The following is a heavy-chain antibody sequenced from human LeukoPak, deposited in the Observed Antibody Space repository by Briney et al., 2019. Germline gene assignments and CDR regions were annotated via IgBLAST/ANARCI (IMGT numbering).Heavy chain of an antibody. V-gene: IGHV3-33*01. CDR2: IWYDGSNK. CDR3: ARDLSPDIVTGWFDP. Sequence: GGSLRLSCAASGFTFSSYGMHWVRQAPGKGLGWVAVIWYDGSNKYYADSVKGRFTISRDNSKNTLYLQMNSLRAEDTAVYYCARDLSPDIVTGWFDPWGQGTLVTVSS. J-gene: IGHJ5*02. CDR1: GFTFSSYG. D-gene: IGHD3-9*01.